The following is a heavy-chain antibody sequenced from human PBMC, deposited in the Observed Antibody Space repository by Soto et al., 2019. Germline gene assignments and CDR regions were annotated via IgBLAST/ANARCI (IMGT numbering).Heavy chain of an antibody. CDR3: ARLNGDPDY. CDR1: GASISSGGYT. CDR2: FSHTGTT. D-gene: IGHD7-27*01. J-gene: IGHJ4*02. V-gene: IGHV4-30-2*01. Sequence: SETLSLTCAVSGASISSGGYTWTWIRQPPGGGLEWIGSFSHTGTTYHNPSLKSRVTISVDGSKNHLSLKLNSVTAADTAVYYCARLNGDPDYWGQGTLVTVS.